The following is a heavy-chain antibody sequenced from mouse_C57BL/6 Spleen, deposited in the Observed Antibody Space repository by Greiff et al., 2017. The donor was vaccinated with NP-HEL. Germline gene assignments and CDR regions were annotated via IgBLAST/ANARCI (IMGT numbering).Heavy chain of an antibody. CDR1: GFTFSDYG. CDR2: ISSGSSTI. D-gene: IGHD1-1*01. J-gene: IGHJ1*03. CDR3: ARNYYGSSYRNWYFDV. V-gene: IGHV5-17*01. Sequence: EVKLMESGGGLVKPGGSLKLSCAASGFTFSDYGMHWVRQAPEKGLEWVAYISSGSSTIYYADTVKGRFTISRDNAKNTLFLQMTSLRSEDTAMYYCARNYYGSSYRNWYFDVWGTGTTVTVSS.